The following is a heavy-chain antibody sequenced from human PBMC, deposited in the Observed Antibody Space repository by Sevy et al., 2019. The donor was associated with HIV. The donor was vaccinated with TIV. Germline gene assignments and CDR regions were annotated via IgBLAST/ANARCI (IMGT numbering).Heavy chain of an antibody. CDR1: GGSIGSGGHF. D-gene: IGHD4-17*01. J-gene: IGHJ4*02. CDR3: ARVEYGHYLRDY. CDR2: IYKSGTT. V-gene: IGHV4-31*11. Sequence: SETLSLTCAVSGGSIGSGGHFWTWIRHPPGKGLEWIGYIYKSGTTYHSPSLKSRVTILVDTSKNQFSLKLTSVSAADTAVYYCARVEYGHYLRDYWGQGTLVTVSS.